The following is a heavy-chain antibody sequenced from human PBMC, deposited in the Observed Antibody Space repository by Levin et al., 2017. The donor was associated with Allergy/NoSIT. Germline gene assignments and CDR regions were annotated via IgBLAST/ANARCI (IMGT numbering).Heavy chain of an antibody. V-gene: IGHV3-30-3*01. D-gene: IGHD1-26*01. CDR2: ISYDGSKK. CDR3: ARVQGATPDY. Sequence: PGGSLRLSCAASGFTFSSYGMHWVRQAPGKGLEWVAVISYDGSKKYYADSVKGRFTISRDNSKNTLYLQMDSLRPEDTAVYYCARVQGATPDYWGQGTLVTVSS. CDR1: GFTFSSYG. J-gene: IGHJ4*02.